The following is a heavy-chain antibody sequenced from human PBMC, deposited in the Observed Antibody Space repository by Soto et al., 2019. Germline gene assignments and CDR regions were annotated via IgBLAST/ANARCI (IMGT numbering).Heavy chain of an antibody. CDR3: ARAIAAAQGVYY. V-gene: IGHV5-51*01. Sequence: PGESLKISCKGSGYSFTSYWIGWVLNMPGKGLEWMGIIYPGDSDTRYSPSFHGHVTISADKSISTAYLQWSSLKASDTAMYYCARAIAAAQGVYYWGQETLVTVSS. D-gene: IGHD6-13*01. J-gene: IGHJ4*02. CDR1: GYSFTSYW. CDR2: IYPGDSDT.